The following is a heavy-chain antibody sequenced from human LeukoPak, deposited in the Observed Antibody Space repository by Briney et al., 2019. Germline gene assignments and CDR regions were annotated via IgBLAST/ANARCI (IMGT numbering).Heavy chain of an antibody. J-gene: IGHJ4*02. D-gene: IGHD6-19*01. CDR2: ISSSSSTI. CDR1: GFTVSDNY. V-gene: IGHV3-11*04. Sequence: KPGGSLRLSCAASGFTVSDNYMSWVRQAPGKGLEWVSYISSSSSTIYYADSVKGRFTISRDNAKKSLYLQMNSLRDEDTAVYYCARVTAGFFDYWGQGTLVTVSS. CDR3: ARVTAGFFDY.